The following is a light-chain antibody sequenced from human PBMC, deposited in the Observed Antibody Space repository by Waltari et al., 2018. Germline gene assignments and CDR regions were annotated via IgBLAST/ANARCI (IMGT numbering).Light chain of an antibody. CDR2: RNS. CDR1: SSNIGSTT. V-gene: IGLV1-44*01. J-gene: IGLJ2*01. CDR3: ATWDDTLNGLV. Sequence: QSVLTQPPSASGTPGQRVTISCSGSSSNIGSTTVNWYQLLPGTAPKLLMSRNSERPSGVPDRFSGSNSGASASLAISELQSEDEADYYCATWDDTLNGLVFGGGTKLTVL.